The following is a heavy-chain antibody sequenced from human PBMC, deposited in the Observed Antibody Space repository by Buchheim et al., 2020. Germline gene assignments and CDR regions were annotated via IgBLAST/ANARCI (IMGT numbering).Heavy chain of an antibody. CDR1: GFTFSSYA. D-gene: IGHD4-23*01. Sequence: QVQLVESGGGVVQPGRSLRLSCAASGFTFSSYAMHWVRQAPGKGLEWVAVISYDGSNKYYADSVKGRFTISRDNSKNTLYLQMNSLRAEDTAVYYCADGGNSFDYWGQGTL. CDR3: ADGGNSFDY. CDR2: ISYDGSNK. J-gene: IGHJ4*02. V-gene: IGHV3-30*04.